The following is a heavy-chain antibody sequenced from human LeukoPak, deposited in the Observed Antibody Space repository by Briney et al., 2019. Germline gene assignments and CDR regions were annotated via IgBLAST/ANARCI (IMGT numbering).Heavy chain of an antibody. Sequence: PGGSLRLSCAASGFTFSSYSMNWVRQAPGKGLEWVSSISSSSSYIYYADSVKGRFTISRDNAKNSLYLQMDSLRAEDTAVYYCARDEWAGTVAYWGQGTLVTVSS. J-gene: IGHJ4*02. CDR2: ISSSSSYI. D-gene: IGHD6-19*01. V-gene: IGHV3-21*01. CDR3: ARDEWAGTVAY. CDR1: GFTFSSYS.